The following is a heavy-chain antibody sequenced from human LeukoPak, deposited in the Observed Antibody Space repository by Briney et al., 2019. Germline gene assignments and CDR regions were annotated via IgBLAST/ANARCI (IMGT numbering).Heavy chain of an antibody. J-gene: IGHJ4*02. D-gene: IGHD6-6*01. CDR3: ARQQLPGGHFDY. CDR2: IYYSGST. CDR1: GGSISSSSYY. V-gene: IGHV4-39*01. Sequence: PSETLSLTCTVSGGSISSSSYYWGWLRQPPGKGLEWIVSIYYSGSTYYNPSLKSRVTISVNTSKNQFSLKLSSVTAADTAVYYWARQQLPGGHFDYWGQGTLVSVSS.